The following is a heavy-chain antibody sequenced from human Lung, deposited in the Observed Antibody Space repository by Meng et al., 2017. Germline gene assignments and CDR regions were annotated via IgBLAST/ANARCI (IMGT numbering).Heavy chain of an antibody. V-gene: IGHV4-34*01. CDR2: INHSGST. D-gene: IGHD4-11*01. CDR3: ARGPTTMAHDFDY. Sequence: LQQGGPGLLKPSGTLSLTCVVSGGSFSDSYWSWIRQPPGKGLEWIGEINHSGSTNYNPSLESRATISVDTSQNNLSLKLSSVTAADSAVYYCARGPTTMAHDFDYWGQGTLVTVSS. J-gene: IGHJ4*02. CDR1: GGSFSDSY.